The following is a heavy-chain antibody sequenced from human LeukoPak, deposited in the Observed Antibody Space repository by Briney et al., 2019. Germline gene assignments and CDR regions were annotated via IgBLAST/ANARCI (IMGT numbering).Heavy chain of an antibody. J-gene: IGHJ4*02. CDR1: GFTFGDYA. CDR2: IGTKAYGETT. D-gene: IGHD6-13*01. CDR3: KVYITADAYFDY. Sequence: RSLRLSCTASGFTFGDYAMRWVRQAPGKGLEWVGFIGTKAYGETTEYAASVKGRFTISRDDSKSIVYLQMPSLKTENPAVCYCKVYITADAYFDYWGQGTLVTVSS. V-gene: IGHV3-49*04.